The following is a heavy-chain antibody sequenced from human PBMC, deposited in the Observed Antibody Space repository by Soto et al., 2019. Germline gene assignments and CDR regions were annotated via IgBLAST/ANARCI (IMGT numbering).Heavy chain of an antibody. CDR2: IIPIFGTA. D-gene: IGHD2-2*01. V-gene: IGHV1-69*13. CDR1: GGTFSSYA. J-gene: IGHJ6*02. CDR3: ASIEAYCSRTGCQKTGMDV. Sequence: GASVKGSCKASGGTFSSYAISWVRQAPGQGLEWMGGIIPIFGTANYAQKFQGRVTITADESTSTAYMELSSLRSEDTAVYYCASIEAYCSRTGCQKTGMDVWGQGTTVTVSS.